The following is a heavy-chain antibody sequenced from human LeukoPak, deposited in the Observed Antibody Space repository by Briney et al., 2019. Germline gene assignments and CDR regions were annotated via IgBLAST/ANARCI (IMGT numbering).Heavy chain of an antibody. D-gene: IGHD2-15*01. V-gene: IGHV5-51*01. J-gene: IGHJ4*02. CDR2: LYPGDSDT. CDR3: ASSGYCSGGSCHEDLFDH. Sequence: GESLKISCRGSEYSFTSYWIGWVRQMPGKGLEWMGILYPGDSDTRYSPSFQGQVTISADKSISTAYLQWSSLKASDTAMYYCASSGYCSGGSCHEDLFDHWGQGTLVTVSS. CDR1: EYSFTSYW.